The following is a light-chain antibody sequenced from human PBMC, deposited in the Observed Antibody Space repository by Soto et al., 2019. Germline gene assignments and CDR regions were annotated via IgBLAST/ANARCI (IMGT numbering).Light chain of an antibody. CDR3: NAYASTSARL. V-gene: IGLV2-14*01. Sequence: QSALTQPASLSGSPGQSITISCTGTSSDVGAFNYVSWYQQHPDKTPKLIIYEVTNRPSGVSNRFSGSKSGNTASLTISGLQAEDEADYYCNAYASTSARLFGGGTKLTVL. CDR2: EVT. CDR1: SSDVGAFNY. J-gene: IGLJ3*02.